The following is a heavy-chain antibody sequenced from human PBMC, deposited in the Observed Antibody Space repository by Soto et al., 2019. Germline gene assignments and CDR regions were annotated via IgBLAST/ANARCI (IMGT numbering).Heavy chain of an antibody. CDR1: GGSISSYY. CDR2: IYYSGST. Sequence: PSETLSLTCTVSGGSISSYYWSWIRQPPGKGLEWIGYIYYSGSTNYNPSLKSRVTISVDTSKNQFSLKLSSVTAADTAVYYCARDYLPGRYDFWSAYYGSYYGMDVWGQGTTVTVSS. J-gene: IGHJ6*02. V-gene: IGHV4-59*01. CDR3: ARDYLPGRYDFWSAYYGSYYGMDV. D-gene: IGHD3-3*01.